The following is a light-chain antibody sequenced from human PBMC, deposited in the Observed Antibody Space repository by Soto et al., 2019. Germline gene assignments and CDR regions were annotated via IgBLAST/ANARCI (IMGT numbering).Light chain of an antibody. Sequence: EIVLTQSPGTLSLSPGEGATLSCRASQSVSTNFFAWYQQKPGQAPRLLIYGASTRATGIPDRFSGSGSGTDFTLTISRLDPEDFAVYYCQQYGRTSWTFGQGTKVDI. CDR1: QSVSTNF. V-gene: IGKV3-20*01. CDR3: QQYGRTSWT. CDR2: GAS. J-gene: IGKJ1*01.